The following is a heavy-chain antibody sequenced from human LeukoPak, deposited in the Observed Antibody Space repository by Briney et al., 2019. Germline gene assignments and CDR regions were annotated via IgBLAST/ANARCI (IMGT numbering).Heavy chain of an antibody. CDR1: GGSFSLYY. V-gene: IGHV4-34*01. CDR2: IDHRGDT. Sequence: SETLSLTCAVYGGSFSLYYWSWIRQSPGKGLEWIAEIDHRGDTNYNPSVKSRVTISVDTSKNQFSLKVRSLSAADTAVYYCARGATISETGYFDFWGQGTLVTVSA. CDR3: ARGATISETGYFDF. J-gene: IGHJ4*03. D-gene: IGHD5-24*01.